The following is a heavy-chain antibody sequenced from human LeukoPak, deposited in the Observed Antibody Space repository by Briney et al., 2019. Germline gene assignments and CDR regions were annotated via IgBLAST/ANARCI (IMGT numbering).Heavy chain of an antibody. D-gene: IGHD3-3*01. V-gene: IGHV4-4*02. CDR3: ARTTYYDFWSGYYRGGRLDY. CDR2: IYHSGST. Sequence: PSETLSLTCAVSGGSISSDNWWSWVRQPPGKGLEWIGEIYHSGSTNYNPSLKTRVTISIDKSKNQFSLKLSSVTAADTAVYYCARTTYYDFWSGYYRGGRLDYWGQGTLVTVSS. J-gene: IGHJ4*02. CDR1: GGSISSDNW.